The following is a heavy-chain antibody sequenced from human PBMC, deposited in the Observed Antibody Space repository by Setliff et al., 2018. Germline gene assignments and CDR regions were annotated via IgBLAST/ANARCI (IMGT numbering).Heavy chain of an antibody. V-gene: IGHV3-30*02. Sequence: GGSLRLSCAASGFTFSKYGMNWVRQAPGKGLEWVTFIRSDGNKKYFGDSVKGRFSISRDNSKNTVYLQMNSLKIEDTAVYFCAKEQEITLVPGIIPDAFDLWGQGTMVTVSS. J-gene: IGHJ3*01. CDR1: GFTFSKYG. CDR2: IRSDGNKK. CDR3: AKEQEITLVPGIIPDAFDL. D-gene: IGHD3-10*01.